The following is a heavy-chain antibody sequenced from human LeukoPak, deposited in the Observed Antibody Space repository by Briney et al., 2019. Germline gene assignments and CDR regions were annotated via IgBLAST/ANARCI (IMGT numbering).Heavy chain of an antibody. CDR3: ARRAAMAFDY. Sequence: GASVKVSCKASGYTFTGYYMHWVRQATGQGLEWMGWMNPNSGNTGYAQKFQGRVTITADKSTSTAYMELSSLRSEDTAVYYCARRAAMAFDYWGQGTLVTVSS. V-gene: IGHV1-8*03. CDR2: MNPNSGNT. J-gene: IGHJ4*02. D-gene: IGHD5-18*01. CDR1: GYTFTGYY.